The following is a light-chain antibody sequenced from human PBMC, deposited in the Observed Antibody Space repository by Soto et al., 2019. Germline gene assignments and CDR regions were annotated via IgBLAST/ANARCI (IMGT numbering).Light chain of an antibody. CDR1: QSISSN. V-gene: IGKV3-15*01. CDR2: GAS. CDR3: QHYNNWPFT. J-gene: IGKJ2*01. Sequence: EILMTQSPATLSVSPGERATLSCRASQSISSNLAWYQQKPGQAPSLLIYGASARATGIPARFSGSGSGTEFTLTISSLQSEDYAVYYCQHYNNWPFTFGQGTNLEIK.